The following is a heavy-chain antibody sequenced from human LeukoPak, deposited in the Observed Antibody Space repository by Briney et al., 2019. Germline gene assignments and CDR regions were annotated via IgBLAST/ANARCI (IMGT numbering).Heavy chain of an antibody. CDR2: INPNSGGT. D-gene: IGHD1-26*01. CDR3: ARDRETGSYYGIDY. J-gene: IGHJ4*02. Sequence: VASVKVSCKASGCTFTGYYMHWVRQAPGQGLEWMGWINPNSGGTNYAQKFQGRVTMIRDTSISTAYMELNRLRSDDTAVYYCARDRETGSYYGIDYWGQGTLVTVSS. CDR1: GCTFTGYY. V-gene: IGHV1-2*02.